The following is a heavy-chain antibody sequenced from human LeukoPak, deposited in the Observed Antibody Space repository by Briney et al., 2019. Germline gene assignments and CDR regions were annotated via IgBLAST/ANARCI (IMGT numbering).Heavy chain of an antibody. CDR3: ARDLYSSGYYYDS. V-gene: IGHV3-53*01. CDR1: GFTVSSNY. Sequence: GGSLRLSCAASGFTVSSNYMSWVRQAPGKGLEWVSVIYSGGSTYYADSVKGRFTISRDNSKNTLYLQMNSLRAEDTAVYYCARDLYSSGYYYDSWGQGTLVTVSS. D-gene: IGHD3-22*01. J-gene: IGHJ5*01. CDR2: IYSGGST.